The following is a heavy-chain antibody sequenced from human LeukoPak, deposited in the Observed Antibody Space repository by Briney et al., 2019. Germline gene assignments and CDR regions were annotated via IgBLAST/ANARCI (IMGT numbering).Heavy chain of an antibody. CDR1: GGSISSSRYY. Sequence: SETLSLTCTVSGGSISSSRYYWGWIRQPPGKGLEWIGSIYYSGSTYYNPSLKSPVTISVDTSKNQYSLRLSSVTAADTAVYYCPRPIAGSSVWRSFDYWGQGTLVTVSS. CDR3: PRPIAGSSVWRSFDY. D-gene: IGHD6-19*01. J-gene: IGHJ4*02. CDR2: IYYSGST. V-gene: IGHV4-39*01.